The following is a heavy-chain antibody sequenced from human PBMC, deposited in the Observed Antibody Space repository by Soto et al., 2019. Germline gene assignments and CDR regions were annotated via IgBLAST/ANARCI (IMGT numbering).Heavy chain of an antibody. J-gene: IGHJ4*02. CDR3: AREYSSSSGYFDY. V-gene: IGHV4-38-2*02. CDR2: IYHSGNT. D-gene: IGHD6-6*01. Sequence: SETLSLTCAVSGYSIRSGYYWGWIRQAPGKGLEWIGSIYHSGNTHYNPSLKSRVTISVDTSKNQLSLRLSSVTAADTALFYCAREYSSSSGYFDYWGRGTLVTVSS. CDR1: GYSIRSGYY.